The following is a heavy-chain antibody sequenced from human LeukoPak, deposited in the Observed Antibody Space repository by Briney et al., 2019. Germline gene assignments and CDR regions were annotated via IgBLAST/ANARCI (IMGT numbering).Heavy chain of an antibody. CDR2: ISYDGSNK. Sequence: QPGRSLRLSCAASGFTFSSYGMHWVRQAPGKGLEWVAVISYDGSNKYYADSVKGRFTISRDNSKNTLYLQMNSLGAEDTAVYYCAKGAVAGTRGQGTLVTVSS. V-gene: IGHV3-30*18. D-gene: IGHD6-19*01. CDR3: AKGAVAGT. CDR1: GFTFSSYG. J-gene: IGHJ4*02.